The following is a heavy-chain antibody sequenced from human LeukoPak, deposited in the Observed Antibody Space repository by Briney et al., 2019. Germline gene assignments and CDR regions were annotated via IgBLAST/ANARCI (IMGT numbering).Heavy chain of an antibody. D-gene: IGHD2-2*01. Sequence: SETLSLTCAVYGGSFSGYYWGWIRQPPGKGLEWIGEINHSGSTNYNPSLKSRVTISVDTSKNQFSLKLSSVTAADTAVYYCARLKGPPYIVVAPAAMIRNWFDPWGQGTLVTVSS. CDR3: ARLKGPPYIVVAPAAMIRNWFDP. J-gene: IGHJ5*02. V-gene: IGHV4-34*01. CDR2: INHSGST. CDR1: GGSFSGYY.